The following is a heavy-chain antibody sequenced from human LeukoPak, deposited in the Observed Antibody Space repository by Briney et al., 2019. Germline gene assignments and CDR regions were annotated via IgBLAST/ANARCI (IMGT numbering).Heavy chain of an antibody. J-gene: IGHJ4*02. CDR2: ISSSSSYI. CDR1: GFTFSSYS. V-gene: IGHV3-21*01. CDR3: ARNSSSWYYFDY. D-gene: IGHD6-13*01. Sequence: GGSLRLSCAASGFTFSSYSVNWVRQAPGKGLEWVSSISSSSSYIYYADSVKGRFTISRDNAKNSLYLQMNSLRAEDTAVYYCARNSSSWYYFDYWGQGTLVTVSS.